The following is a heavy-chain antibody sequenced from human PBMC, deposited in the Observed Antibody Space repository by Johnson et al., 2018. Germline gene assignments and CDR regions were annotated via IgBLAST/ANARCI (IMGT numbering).Heavy chain of an antibody. J-gene: IGHJ6*02. CDR2: IYYSGST. D-gene: IGHD1-26*01. CDR3: ARGGGADYYYGMDV. V-gene: IGHV4-59*11. Sequence: QVQLQESGPGLVKPSETLSLTCTVSGGSISSHYWSWIRQPPGKGLEWMGYIYYSGSTNYNPPLKSRVTISVDTSKNQFSLKLSSVTAADTAVYYCARGGGADYYYGMDVWGQGTTVTVSS. CDR1: GGSISSHY.